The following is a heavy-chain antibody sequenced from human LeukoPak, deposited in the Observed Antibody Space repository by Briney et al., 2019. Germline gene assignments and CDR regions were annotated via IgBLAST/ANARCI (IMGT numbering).Heavy chain of an antibody. D-gene: IGHD5-18*01. V-gene: IGHV3-9*01. J-gene: IGHJ6*02. CDR2: ISWNSGSI. Sequence: GRSLRLSCAASGFTVDDYAMHWVRQAPGKGLEWVSGISWNSGSIGYADSVKGRFTISRDNAKNSLYLQMNSLRAEDTALYYCAKDMADTASYGMDVWGQGTTVTVSS. CDR3: AKDMADTASYGMDV. CDR1: GFTVDDYA.